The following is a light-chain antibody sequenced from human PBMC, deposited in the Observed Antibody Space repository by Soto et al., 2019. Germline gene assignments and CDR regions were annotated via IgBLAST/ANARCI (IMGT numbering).Light chain of an antibody. CDR3: TSYTAFSTDIL. CDR2: QVT. Sequence: QSVLTQPASVSGSPGQSITISCTGTSSDVGNYNFVSWYQHHAGTAPKLIIYQVTNRPSGVSDRFSGSKSGDTASLTISGLQAEDEADYYCTSYTAFSTDILFGGGTNLTVL. V-gene: IGLV2-14*01. J-gene: IGLJ2*01. CDR1: SSDVGNYNF.